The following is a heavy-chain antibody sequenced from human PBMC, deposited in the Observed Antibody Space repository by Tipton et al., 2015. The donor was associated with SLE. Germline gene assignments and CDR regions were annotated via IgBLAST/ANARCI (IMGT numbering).Heavy chain of an antibody. Sequence: TLSLTCTVSGGSVSSHYWGWIRQPPGKGLEWIGSIYHSGSTYYNPSLKSRVTISVDTSKNQFSLKLSSVIAADTAVYYCARLTIAYYMDVWGKGTTVTVSS. CDR1: GGSVSSHY. D-gene: IGHD3-10*01. CDR3: ARLTIAYYMDV. V-gene: IGHV4-39*01. CDR2: IYHSGST. J-gene: IGHJ6*03.